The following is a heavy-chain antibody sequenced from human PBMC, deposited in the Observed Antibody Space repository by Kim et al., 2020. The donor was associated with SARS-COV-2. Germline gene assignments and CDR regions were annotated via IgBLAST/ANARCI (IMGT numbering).Heavy chain of an antibody. V-gene: IGHV3-74*01. CDR1: EFTLSGFW. D-gene: IGHD3-16*01. Sequence: GGSLRLSCVGSEFTLSGFWIHWVRQAPGKGLVWVARVSRDGSATDYGDAVKGRFTISRDNTQDTVYLELKSLRVDDTALYYCARAGAGGWFDYWGQGTRVTVSS. CDR3: ARAGAGGWFDY. J-gene: IGHJ4*02. CDR2: VSRDGSAT.